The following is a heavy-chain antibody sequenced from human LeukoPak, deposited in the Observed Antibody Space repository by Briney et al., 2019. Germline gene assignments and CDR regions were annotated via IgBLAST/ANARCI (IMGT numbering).Heavy chain of an antibody. Sequence: GGSLRLSCAASGFTFSSYAMHWVRQAPGKGLEWVANIKQDGSEKYYVDSVKGRFTISRDNAKNSLYLQMNSLRAEDTAVYYCAREWYYYDSSGYYTLADAFDIWGQGTMVTVSS. V-gene: IGHV3-7*01. CDR1: GFTFSSYA. CDR2: IKQDGSEK. J-gene: IGHJ3*02. D-gene: IGHD3-22*01. CDR3: AREWYYYDSSGYYTLADAFDI.